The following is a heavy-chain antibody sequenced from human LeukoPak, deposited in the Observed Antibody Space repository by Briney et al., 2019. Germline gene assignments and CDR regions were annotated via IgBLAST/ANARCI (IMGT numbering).Heavy chain of an antibody. Sequence: SETLSLTCTVSGGSISSGGYYWSWIRQHPGKGLEWIGYIYYSGSTYYNPSLKSRVTISVDTSKNQFSLKLSSVTAADTAVYYCAREVAGPNWLDPWGQGTLVTVSS. CDR3: AREVAGPNWLDP. J-gene: IGHJ5*02. CDR1: GGSISSGGYY. D-gene: IGHD6-19*01. V-gene: IGHV4-31*03. CDR2: IYYSGST.